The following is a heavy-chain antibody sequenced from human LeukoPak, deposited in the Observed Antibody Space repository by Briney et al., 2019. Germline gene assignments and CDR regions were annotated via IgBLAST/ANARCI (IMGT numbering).Heavy chain of an antibody. V-gene: IGHV4-61*02. CDR1: GGSISSGSYY. Sequence: SQTLSLTCTVSGGSISSGSYYWSWIRQPAGKGLEWIGRIYTSGSTNYNPSLKSRVTISVDTSKNQFSLKLSSVAAADTAVYYCARSPGQSLRSAWFDPWGQGTLVTVSS. CDR2: IYTSGST. D-gene: IGHD4-17*01. J-gene: IGHJ5*02. CDR3: ARSPGQSLRSAWFDP.